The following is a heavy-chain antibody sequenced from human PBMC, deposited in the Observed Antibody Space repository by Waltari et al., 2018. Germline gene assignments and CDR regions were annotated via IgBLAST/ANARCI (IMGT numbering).Heavy chain of an antibody. CDR2: IYYSGST. V-gene: IGHV4-59*01. CDR3: ARGEYSSSSMLFDY. CDR1: GGSISSYY. J-gene: IGHJ4*02. Sequence: QVQLQESGPGLVKPSETLSLTCTVSGGSISSYYWSWIRQPPGKGLEWIGYIYYSGSTNYNPSLKSRVTISVDTSKNQFSLKLSSVTAADTAVYYCARGEYSSSSMLFDYWGQGTLVTVSS. D-gene: IGHD6-6*01.